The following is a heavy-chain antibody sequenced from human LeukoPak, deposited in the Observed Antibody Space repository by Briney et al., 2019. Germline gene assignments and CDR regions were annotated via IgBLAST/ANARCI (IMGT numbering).Heavy chain of an antibody. Sequence: SVKVSCKASGGTFSSYAISWVRQGPGQGLEWMGRIIPILGIAIYAQKFQGRVTITADKSTSTAYMELSSLRSEDTAVYYCASGDILTWYAFDIWGQGTMVTVSS. D-gene: IGHD3-9*01. V-gene: IGHV1-69*04. CDR1: GGTFSSYA. J-gene: IGHJ3*02. CDR3: ASGDILTWYAFDI. CDR2: IIPILGIA.